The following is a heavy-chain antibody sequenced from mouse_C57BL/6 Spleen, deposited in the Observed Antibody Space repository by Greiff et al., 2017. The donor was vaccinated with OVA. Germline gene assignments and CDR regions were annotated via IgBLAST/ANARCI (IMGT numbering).Heavy chain of an antibody. Sequence: VQLQQSGAELVRPGTSVKVSCKASGYAFTNYLIEWVKQRPGQGLEWIGVINPGSGGTNYNEKFKGKATLTADKSSRTAYMQLSSLTSEDSAVYFCARRLLRGEFEYRGQGATLTVSS. D-gene: IGHD1-1*01. V-gene: IGHV1-54*01. CDR3: ARRLLRGEFEY. J-gene: IGHJ2*01. CDR1: GYAFTNYL. CDR2: INPGSGGT.